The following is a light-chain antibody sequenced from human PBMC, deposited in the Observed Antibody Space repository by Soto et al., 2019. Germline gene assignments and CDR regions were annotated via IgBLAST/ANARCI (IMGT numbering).Light chain of an antibody. Sequence: IQMTQSPSSLSASVGDSVTVTCRASQSINIYLNWYQQKPGKAPTLLIYGASSLQSWVPSRFTGGGSRTDFTLTISSLQPEDFATYYCQQSYRSPYTFGQGTQLEIK. CDR3: QQSYRSPYT. CDR2: GAS. J-gene: IGKJ2*01. CDR1: QSINIY. V-gene: IGKV1-39*01.